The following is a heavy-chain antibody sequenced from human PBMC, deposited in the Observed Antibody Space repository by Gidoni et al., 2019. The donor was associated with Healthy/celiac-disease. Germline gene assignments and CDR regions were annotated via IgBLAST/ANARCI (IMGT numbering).Heavy chain of an antibody. V-gene: IGHV3-30*18. Sequence: QVQLVESGGGVVQPGRSLRLSCAASGFTFSSYGMHWVRQAPGKGLEWVAVISYDGSNKYYADSVKGRFTISRDNSKNTLYLQMNSLRAEDTAVYYCAKAGRADAFDIWGQGTMVTVSS. CDR3: AKAGRADAFDI. CDR1: GFTFSSYG. J-gene: IGHJ3*02. CDR2: ISYDGSNK.